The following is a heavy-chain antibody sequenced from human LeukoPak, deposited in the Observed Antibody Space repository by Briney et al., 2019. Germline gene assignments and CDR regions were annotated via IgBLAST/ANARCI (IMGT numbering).Heavy chain of an antibody. D-gene: IGHD2-21*01. CDR1: GYTFVKHG. J-gene: IGHJ4*02. CDR2: INANAGNT. Sequence: GATVKVSCKASGYTFVKHGISWVRQAPGQGLEWMGWINANAGNTDYAQNFQGRITMTTNPSTSTAYLALRSLTSDDMAVYYCARNKIGEEVVKPWSWGPKKKALLSPSAYRGQGTLVTGSS. CDR3: ARNKIGEEVVKPWSWGPKKKALLSPSAY. V-gene: IGHV1-18*03.